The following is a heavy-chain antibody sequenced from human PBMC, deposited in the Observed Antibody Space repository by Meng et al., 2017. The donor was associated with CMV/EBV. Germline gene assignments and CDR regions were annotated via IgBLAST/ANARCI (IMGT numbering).Heavy chain of an antibody. CDR2: INPNSGGT. Sequence: ASVKVSCKASGYTFTGYYMHWVRQAPEQGLEWMGWINPNSGGTNYAQKFQGRVTMTRDTSISTAYMELSRLRSDDTAVYYCARAYVSQWVYYYYGMDVWGQGTTVTVSS. D-gene: IGHD1-26*01. CDR1: GYTFTGYY. V-gene: IGHV1-2*02. CDR3: ARAYVSQWVYYYYGMDV. J-gene: IGHJ6*02.